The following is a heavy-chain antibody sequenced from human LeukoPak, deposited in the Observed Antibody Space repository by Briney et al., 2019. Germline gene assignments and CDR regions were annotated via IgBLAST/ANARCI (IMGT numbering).Heavy chain of an antibody. V-gene: IGHV1-2*02. D-gene: IGHD3-3*01. J-gene: IGHJ4*02. CDR2: INPNSGGT. Sequence: AASVKVSCKASGYTFTGYYMHWVRQAPGQGLEWMGWINPNSGGTNYAQKFQGRVTMTRDTSISTAYMELSRLRSDDTAVYYCARAFDFWSGYSLDYWGQGTLVTVSS. CDR1: GYTFTGYY. CDR3: ARAFDFWSGYSLDY.